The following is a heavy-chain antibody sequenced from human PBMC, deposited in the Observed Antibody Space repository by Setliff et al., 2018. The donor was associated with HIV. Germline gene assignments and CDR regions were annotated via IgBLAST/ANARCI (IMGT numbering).Heavy chain of an antibody. CDR2: IRTYNGNA. CDR1: GYTFTNYG. Sequence: ASVKVSCKTSGYTFTNYGISWVRQAPGQGLEWTGWIRTYNGNANYAQKFQGRVTMTTDTSTRTAYMELGNLRSDDTAVYYCARRGYSYDTSGYYYYFDYWGQGTLVTVSS. J-gene: IGHJ4*02. V-gene: IGHV1-18*01. D-gene: IGHD3-22*01. CDR3: ARRGYSYDTSGYYYYFDY.